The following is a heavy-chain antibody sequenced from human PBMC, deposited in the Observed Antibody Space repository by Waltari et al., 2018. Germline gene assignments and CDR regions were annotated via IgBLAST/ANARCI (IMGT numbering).Heavy chain of an antibody. CDR1: GFTFSSYA. CDR3: AKDRSLNRAGTGGGMDV. J-gene: IGHJ6*02. D-gene: IGHD1-1*01. Sequence: EVQLLESGGGLVQPGGSLRLSCAASGFTFSSYAMSWVRQAPGKGLEWVSAISGRGGSTYSADAVKGRFTISRDNAKNTLYLQMNSLRAEDTAVYYCAKDRSLNRAGTGGGMDVWGQGTTVTVSS. CDR2: ISGRGGST. V-gene: IGHV3-23*01.